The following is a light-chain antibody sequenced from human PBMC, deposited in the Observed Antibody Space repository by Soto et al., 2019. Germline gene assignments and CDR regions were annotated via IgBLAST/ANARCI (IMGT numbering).Light chain of an antibody. CDR3: QQHSHWPPWT. Sequence: VLTQSPATLSLSPGERATLSCRASQNVRTFLDWYQQKPGQAPRLLIYGASNRTTGIPARFSGSGSGTDFTRTISGLEPEDFAVYYCQQHSHWPPWTFGQGTRVEIQ. CDR1: QNVRTF. J-gene: IGKJ1*01. V-gene: IGKV3-11*01. CDR2: GAS.